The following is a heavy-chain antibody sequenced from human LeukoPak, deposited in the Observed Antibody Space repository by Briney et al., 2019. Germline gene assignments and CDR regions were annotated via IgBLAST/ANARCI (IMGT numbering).Heavy chain of an antibody. D-gene: IGHD3-22*01. CDR2: ISAYNGNT. Sequence: ASVKVSCKASGYTFTSYGISWVRQAPGQGLEWMGWISAYNGNTNYAQKLQGRVTMTTDTSTSTAYMELRSLRSDDTAVYYCAKDRRGYYYDSSGYLFDYWGQGTLVTVSS. J-gene: IGHJ4*02. CDR1: GYTFTSYG. CDR3: AKDRRGYYYDSSGYLFDY. V-gene: IGHV1-18*01.